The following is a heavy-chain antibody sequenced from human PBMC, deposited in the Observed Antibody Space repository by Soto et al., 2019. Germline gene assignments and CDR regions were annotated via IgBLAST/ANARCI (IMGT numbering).Heavy chain of an antibody. V-gene: IGHV1-69*06. D-gene: IGHD6-19*01. CDR1: GGTFNSYL. Sequence: QVQLVQSGAEVKNPGSSVKVSCKTSGGTFNSYLIDWVRQAPGQGLEWMGGIIPAFGTAKYAQKFQGRVTITADKTTTTAYMELRTLTAEETVVYYGERGLDQTPVGLYFDTWGQGTLVTVSS. CDR2: IIPAFGTA. CDR3: ERGLDQTPVGLYFDT. J-gene: IGHJ4*02.